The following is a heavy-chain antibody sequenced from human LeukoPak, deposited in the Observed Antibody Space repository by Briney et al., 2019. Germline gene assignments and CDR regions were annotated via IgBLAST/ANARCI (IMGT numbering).Heavy chain of an antibody. Sequence: SETLSLTCAVYGGSFSGYYWSWIRQPPGKGLEWIGEINHSGSTNYNPSLKSRVTISVDTSKNQFSLKLSSVTAADTAVYYCARGTMVRGVIAWVSWFDPWGQGTLVTVSS. CDR1: GGSFSGYY. J-gene: IGHJ5*02. V-gene: IGHV4-34*01. D-gene: IGHD3-10*01. CDR2: INHSGST. CDR3: ARGTMVRGVIAWVSWFDP.